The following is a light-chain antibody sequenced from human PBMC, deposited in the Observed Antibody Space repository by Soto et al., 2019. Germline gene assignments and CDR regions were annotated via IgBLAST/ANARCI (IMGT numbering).Light chain of an antibody. Sequence: QSVFTQPPSVSAAPGQKVTISCSGCSSNIGNNYVSCYQQLPGTAPKLLIYDNNKRPSGIPDRFSGSKSGTSATLGITGLQTGDEDDYYCGTWDSSLSAVVFGGGTPLNVL. CDR1: SSNIGNNY. CDR3: GTWDSSLSAVV. V-gene: IGLV1-51*01. J-gene: IGLJ2*01. CDR2: DNN.